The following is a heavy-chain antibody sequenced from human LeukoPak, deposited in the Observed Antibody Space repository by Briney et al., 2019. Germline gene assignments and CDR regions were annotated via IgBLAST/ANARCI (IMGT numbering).Heavy chain of an antibody. CDR1: GGSFSGYY. CDR3: ARGMIAVA. V-gene: IGHV4-34*01. CDR2: INHSGST. J-gene: IGHJ4*02. D-gene: IGHD6-13*01. Sequence: SETLSLTCAVYGGSFSGYYWSWIRQPPGKGLEWIGEINHSGSTNYNPSLKSRVTISVDTSKNQFSLKLSSVTAADTAVYYCARGMIAVAWGQGALVTVSS.